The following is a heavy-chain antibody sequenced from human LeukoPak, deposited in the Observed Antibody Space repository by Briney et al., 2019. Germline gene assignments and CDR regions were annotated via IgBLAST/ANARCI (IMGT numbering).Heavy chain of an antibody. V-gene: IGHV3-23*01. CDR3: AKRYCSSTSCSFFDY. CDR1: GFSFSSYA. D-gene: IGHD2-2*01. CDR2: ISGGGDST. Sequence: GGSLRLSCAASGFSFSSYAMSWVRQAPGKGLEWVSTISGGGDSTYYADSVKGRFTISRDNSKNTLYLQMNSLRAEDTAVYYCAKRYCSSTSCSFFDYWGQGTLVTVSS. J-gene: IGHJ4*02.